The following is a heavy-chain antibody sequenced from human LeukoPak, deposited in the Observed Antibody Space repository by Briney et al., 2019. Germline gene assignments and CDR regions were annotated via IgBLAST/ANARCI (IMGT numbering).Heavy chain of an antibody. CDR3: ASRTYYYDSSGPFNWFDP. J-gene: IGHJ5*02. CDR2: IYYSGSI. D-gene: IGHD3-22*01. CDR1: GGSISSGDYY. V-gene: IGHV4-30-4*08. Sequence: SETLSLTCTVSGGSISSGDYYWSWIRQPPGKCLEWIGYIYYSGSIYYNSSLKSRVTISLDTSKNQVSLTLSPVTAADTAVYYCASRTYYYDSSGPFNWFDPWGQGTLSPSPQ.